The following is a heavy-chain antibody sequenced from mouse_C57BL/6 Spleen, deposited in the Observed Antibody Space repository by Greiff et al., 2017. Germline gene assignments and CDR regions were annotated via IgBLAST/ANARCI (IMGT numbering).Heavy chain of an antibody. Sequence: VQLQQSGAELVKPGASVKMSCKASGYTFTTYPIEWMKQNHGKSLEWIGNFHPYNDDTKYNEKFKGKATLTVEKSSSTVYLELSRLTSDDSAVYYCALITTVVALYWYFDVWGTGTTVTVSS. D-gene: IGHD1-1*01. CDR2: FHPYNDDT. V-gene: IGHV1-47*01. CDR1: GYTFTTYP. CDR3: ALITTVVALYWYFDV. J-gene: IGHJ1*03.